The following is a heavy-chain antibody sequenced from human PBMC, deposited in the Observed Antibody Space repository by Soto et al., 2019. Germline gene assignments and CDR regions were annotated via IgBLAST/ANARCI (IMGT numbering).Heavy chain of an antibody. D-gene: IGHD3-10*01. Sequence: QITLKESGPTLVKPTQTLTLTCTFSGFSLSTSGVGVGWIRQPPGKALEWLALIYWDDDKRYSPSLKSRLTITKDTSKNQVVLTMTNMDPVDTATYYCAKEGAFGYYCDMDVWGQGTTVTVSS. V-gene: IGHV2-5*02. CDR1: GFSLSTSGVG. J-gene: IGHJ6*02. CDR3: AKEGAFGYYCDMDV. CDR2: IYWDDDK.